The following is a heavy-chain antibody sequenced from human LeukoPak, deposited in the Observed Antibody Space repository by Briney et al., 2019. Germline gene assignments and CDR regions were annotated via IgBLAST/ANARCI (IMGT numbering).Heavy chain of an antibody. J-gene: IGHJ3*02. V-gene: IGHV3-9*01. CDR1: GFTFDDYA. D-gene: IGHD3-22*01. CDR2: ISWNSGSI. CDR3: AKDLVVVALGAFDI. Sequence: TGRSLRLSCAASGFTFDDYAMHWVRQAPGKGLEWVSGISWNSGSIGYADSVKGRFTISRDNAKNSLYLQMNSLRAEDTALYYCAKDLVVVALGAFDIWGQGTMATVSS.